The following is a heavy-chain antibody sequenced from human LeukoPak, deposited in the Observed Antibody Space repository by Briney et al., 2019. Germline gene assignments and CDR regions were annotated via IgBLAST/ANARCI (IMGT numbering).Heavy chain of an antibody. V-gene: IGHV3-9*03. CDR3: AKGAHSSSGYYFDY. CDR2: ISWNSGSI. D-gene: IGHD6-6*01. Sequence: PGRSLRLSCAASGFTFDDYAMHWVRQAPGKGLEWVSGISWNSGSIVYADSVKGRFTISRDNAKNSLYLQMNSLRAEDMALYYCAKGAHSSSGYYFDYWGQGTLVTVSS. CDR1: GFTFDDYA. J-gene: IGHJ4*02.